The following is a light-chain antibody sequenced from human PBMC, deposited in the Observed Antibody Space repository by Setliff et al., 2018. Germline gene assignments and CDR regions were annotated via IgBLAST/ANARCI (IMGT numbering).Light chain of an antibody. J-gene: IGLJ1*01. CDR1: SSNIGSHS. V-gene: IGLV1-44*01. CDR2: KNS. Sequence: QSVLTQPPSASGTPGQRVTISCSGSSSNIGSHSVSWYQQLPGTAPKLLIYKNSQRSSGVPDRFSGSKSGTSASLAISGLQSEDEADYHCATWDDSLNGYVFASGTKATVL. CDR3: ATWDDSLNGYV.